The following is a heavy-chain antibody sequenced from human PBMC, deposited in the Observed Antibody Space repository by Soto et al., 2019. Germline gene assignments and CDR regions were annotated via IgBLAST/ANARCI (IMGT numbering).Heavy chain of an antibody. D-gene: IGHD6-13*01. Sequence: SDTLSLTSTSSGGSISISSDDWGWIRQPPGKGLEWIGSIYYSGSTYYNPSLKSRVTISVDTSKNQFSLKLSSVTAADTAVYYCARPAYSSSWTFDYWGQGTLVTVSS. J-gene: IGHJ4*02. CDR2: IYYSGST. V-gene: IGHV4-39*01. CDR3: ARPAYSSSWTFDY. CDR1: GGSISISSDD.